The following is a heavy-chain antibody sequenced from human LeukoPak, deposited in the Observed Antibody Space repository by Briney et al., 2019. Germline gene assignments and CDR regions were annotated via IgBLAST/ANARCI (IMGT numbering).Heavy chain of an antibody. CDR1: GFTFSSYA. D-gene: IGHD6-19*01. CDR2: ISYDGSNK. CDR3: ARGLSSGWYSGDY. Sequence: GGSLRLSCAASGFTFSSYAMHWVRQAPGKGLEWVAVISYDGSNKYYADSVKGRFTISRDNSKNTLYLQMNSLRAEDTALYYCARGLSSGWYSGDYWGQGTLVTVSS. V-gene: IGHV3-30-3*01. J-gene: IGHJ4*02.